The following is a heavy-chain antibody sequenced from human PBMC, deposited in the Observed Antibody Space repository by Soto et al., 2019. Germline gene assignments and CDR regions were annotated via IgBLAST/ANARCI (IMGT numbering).Heavy chain of an antibody. V-gene: IGHV4-59*08. CDR3: ARRQNWNNLFDT. CDR1: GGSITNNY. Sequence: SETLSLTCTVSGGSITNNYWSWIRQSPGKGLEWIGCSYYSGSTSYNPSLRSRVTISIDTSKTQFSLRLRSVTAADTAVYYCARRQNWNNLFDTWGQGTLVTVSS. J-gene: IGHJ5*02. D-gene: IGHD1-1*01. CDR2: SYYSGST.